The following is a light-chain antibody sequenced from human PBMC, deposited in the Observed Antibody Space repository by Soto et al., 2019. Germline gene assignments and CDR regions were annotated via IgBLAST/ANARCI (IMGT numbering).Light chain of an antibody. Sequence: QSLLTQPPSVSGSPGQRVTISCTGSSSNIGAGYDVQWYQQLPGTAPRLLISNNNNRPSGVPDRFSGSKSDTSASLAITGIQAEDEADYYCQSFDRSLSGWVFGGGTKLTVL. CDR3: QSFDRSLSGWV. CDR1: SSNIGAGYD. CDR2: NNN. V-gene: IGLV1-40*01. J-gene: IGLJ3*02.